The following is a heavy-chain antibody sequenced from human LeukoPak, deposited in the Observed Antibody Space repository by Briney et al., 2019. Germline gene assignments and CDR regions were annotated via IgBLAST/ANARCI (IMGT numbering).Heavy chain of an antibody. CDR1: GFTFSRSA. J-gene: IGHJ4*02. Sequence: GGSLRLSCAASGFTFSRSAMHWVRQAPGKGLEWVAIISYDGGNKYYADSVKGRFTISRDNSKNTLYLQMNSLRAEDTAVYYCAKVSYGSGSSSDYWGQGTLVTVSS. CDR2: ISYDGGNK. V-gene: IGHV3-30*04. D-gene: IGHD3-10*01. CDR3: AKVSYGSGSSSDY.